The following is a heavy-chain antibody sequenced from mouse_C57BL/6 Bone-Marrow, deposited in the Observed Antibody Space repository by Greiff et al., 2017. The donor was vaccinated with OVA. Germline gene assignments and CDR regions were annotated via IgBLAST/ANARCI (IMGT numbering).Heavy chain of an antibody. J-gene: IGHJ3*01. Sequence: EVQLVESGGGLVKPGGSLKLSCAASGFTFSSYAMSWVRQTPEKRLEWVATISDGGSYTYYPDNVKGRFTISRDNAKNNLYLQMSHLKSEDTAMYYCARDGLGEPVAYWGQGTLVTVSA. D-gene: IGHD4-1*01. V-gene: IGHV5-4*01. CDR2: ISDGGSYT. CDR1: GFTFSSYA. CDR3: ARDGLGEPVAY.